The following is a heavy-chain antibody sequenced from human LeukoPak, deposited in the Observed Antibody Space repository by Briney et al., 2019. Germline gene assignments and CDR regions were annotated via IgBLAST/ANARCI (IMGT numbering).Heavy chain of an antibody. CDR3: ARDPYSGSPYYFDY. V-gene: IGHV1-18*01. D-gene: IGHD1-26*01. CDR2: ISVYNGNT. CDR1: GYTFTSYG. J-gene: IGHJ4*02. Sequence: ASVKVSCKASGYTFTSYGISWVRQAPGQGPEWMGWISVYNGNTNYAQKLQGRVTMTTDTSTSTAYMELRSLRSDDTAVYYCARDPYSGSPYYFDYWGQGTLVTVSS.